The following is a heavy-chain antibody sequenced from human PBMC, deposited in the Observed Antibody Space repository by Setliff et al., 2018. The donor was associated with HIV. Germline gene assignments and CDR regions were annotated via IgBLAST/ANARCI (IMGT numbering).Heavy chain of an antibody. CDR2: IFYSVNT. CDR1: GGSIRTYY. Sequence: SETLSLTCTVSGGSIRTYYWSWIRQPPGKGLEWIGYIFYSVNTNYNPSLKGRVTMSVDTSKNQFSLKLGSVTAADTAVYYCARLAREEYCRGRTRYPNWFDPWGPGTLVTVSS. CDR3: ARLAREEYCRGRTRYPNWFDP. D-gene: IGHD2-15*01. J-gene: IGHJ5*02. V-gene: IGHV4-59*08.